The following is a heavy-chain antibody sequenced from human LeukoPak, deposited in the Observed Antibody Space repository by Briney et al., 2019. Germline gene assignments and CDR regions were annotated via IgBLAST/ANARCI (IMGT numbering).Heavy chain of an antibody. Sequence: PSETLSLTCAVYGGSFCGYYWCWIRQPPGKGLEWIGEINHSGSTNYNPSLKSRVTISVDTSKNQFSLKLSSVTAADTAVYYCARGGWELPFFDYWGQGTLVTVSS. CDR3: ARGGWELPFFDY. D-gene: IGHD1-26*01. J-gene: IGHJ4*02. CDR2: INHSGST. CDR1: GGSFCGYY. V-gene: IGHV4-34*01.